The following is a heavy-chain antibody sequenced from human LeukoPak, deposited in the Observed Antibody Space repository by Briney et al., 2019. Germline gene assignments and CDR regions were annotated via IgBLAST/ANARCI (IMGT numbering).Heavy chain of an antibody. D-gene: IGHD3-3*01. Sequence: PSETLSLTCTVSGGSISRGGYYWSWIRQHPGKGLAWIGYIYYSGSTYYNPSLKSRVTISVDTSKNQFSLKLSSVTAADTAVYYCARYSESRLRFLEWLSDTNNWFDPWGQGTLVTVSS. J-gene: IGHJ5*02. CDR2: IYYSGST. CDR1: GGSISRGGYY. CDR3: ARYSESRLRFLEWLSDTNNWFDP. V-gene: IGHV4-31*03.